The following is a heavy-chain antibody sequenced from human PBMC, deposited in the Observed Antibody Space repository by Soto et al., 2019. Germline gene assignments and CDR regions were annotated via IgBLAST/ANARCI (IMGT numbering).Heavy chain of an antibody. CDR1: GGSISSSSYY. V-gene: IGHV4-39*01. CDR3: ARNATVTRRRYFDY. J-gene: IGHJ4*02. Sequence: SETLSLTCTVSGGSISSSSYYWGWIRQPPGQGLEWIGSIYYSGSTYYNPSLKSRVTISVDTSKNHFSLKLSSVTAADTAVYYCARNATVTRRRYFDYWGQGTLVTVSS. CDR2: IYYSGST. D-gene: IGHD4-17*01.